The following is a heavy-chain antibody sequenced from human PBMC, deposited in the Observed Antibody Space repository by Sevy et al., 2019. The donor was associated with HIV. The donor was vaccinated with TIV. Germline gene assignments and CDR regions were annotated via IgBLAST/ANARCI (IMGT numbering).Heavy chain of an antibody. CDR1: GFDVSTGF. D-gene: IGHD3-16*01. CDR3: VRSLGGPLNQ. J-gene: IGHJ4*02. CDR2: IYKSGNT. V-gene: IGHV3-53*01. Sequence: GGSLRLSCAVSGFDVSTGFMSWVRQAPGKGLEWVSVIYKSGNTYYVDSVMGRFTMSRDSGRNTLYLQMTHLRVEDTAMYYCVRSLGGPLNQWGQGTRVTVSS.